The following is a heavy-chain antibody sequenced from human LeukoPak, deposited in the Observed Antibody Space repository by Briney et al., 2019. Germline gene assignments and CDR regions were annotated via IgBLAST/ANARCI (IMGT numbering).Heavy chain of an antibody. V-gene: IGHV1-46*01. CDR3: AREKYGSPVAAPDY. CDR2: INPSGGST. D-gene: IGHD2-15*01. J-gene: IGHJ4*02. CDR1: GYTLTSYF. Sequence: ASVKVSCKPSGYTLTSYFIHWVRQAPGQGLEWMGLINPSGGSTNYAHQFQGRVTMTRDTSTSTVYMELSSLRSEDTAVFYCAREKYGSPVAAPDYWGQGTLVTVSS.